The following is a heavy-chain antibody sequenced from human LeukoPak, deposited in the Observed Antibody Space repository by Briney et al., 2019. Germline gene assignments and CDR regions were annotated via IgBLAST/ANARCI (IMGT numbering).Heavy chain of an antibody. V-gene: IGHV4-34*01. J-gene: IGHJ4*02. CDR2: INHSGST. CDR1: GGSFSGYY. D-gene: IGHD5-24*01. Sequence: SETLSLTCAVYGGSFSGYYWSWIRQPPGKGLEWIGEINHSGSTNYNPSLKSRVTISVDTSKNQFSLKLSSVTAADTAVYYCARSPRLYMATIDYWGQGTLVTVSS. CDR3: ARSPRLYMATIDY.